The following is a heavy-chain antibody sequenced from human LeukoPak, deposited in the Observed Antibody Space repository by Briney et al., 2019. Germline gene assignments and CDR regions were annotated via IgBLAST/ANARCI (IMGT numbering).Heavy chain of an antibody. V-gene: IGHV4-39*07. CDR2: IYYSGST. J-gene: IGHJ4*02. CDR3: ARLPGSLYYDREEHVFDY. D-gene: IGHD3-22*01. CDR1: GGSISSSSYY. Sequence: PSETLSLTCTVSGGSISSSSYYWGWIRQPPGKGLEWIGSIYYSGSTYYNPSLKSRVTISVDTSKNQFSLKLSSVTAADTAVYYRARLPGSLYYDREEHVFDYWGQGTLVTVSS.